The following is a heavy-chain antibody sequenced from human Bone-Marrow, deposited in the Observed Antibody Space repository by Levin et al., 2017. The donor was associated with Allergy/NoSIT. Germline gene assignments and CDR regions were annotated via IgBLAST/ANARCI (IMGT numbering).Heavy chain of an antibody. V-gene: IGHV1-24*01. Sequence: ASVKVSCKVSGYTLTELSMHWVRQAPGKGLEWMGGFDPEDGETIYAQTFQGRVTMTEDTSTKTAYMELSSLRSEDTAVYYSATKIMYYYASSGYPFISWCQGTLVTVSS. CDR1: GYTLTELS. CDR2: FDPEDGET. CDR3: ATKIMYYYASSGYPFIS. J-gene: IGHJ5*02. D-gene: IGHD3-22*01.